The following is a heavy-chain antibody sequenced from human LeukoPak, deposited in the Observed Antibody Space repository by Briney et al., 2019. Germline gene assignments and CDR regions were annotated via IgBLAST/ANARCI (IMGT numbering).Heavy chain of an antibody. Sequence: GGSLRLSCAASGFTFSDAWMTWVRQAPGKGLEWVAVISYDGSNKYYADSVKGRFTISRDNSKNTLYLQMNSLRAEDTAVYYCARDREGIVVVPAAMDYWGQGTLVTVSS. CDR3: ARDREGIVVVPAAMDY. CDR2: ISYDGSNK. D-gene: IGHD2-2*01. J-gene: IGHJ4*02. CDR1: GFTFSDAW. V-gene: IGHV3-30-3*01.